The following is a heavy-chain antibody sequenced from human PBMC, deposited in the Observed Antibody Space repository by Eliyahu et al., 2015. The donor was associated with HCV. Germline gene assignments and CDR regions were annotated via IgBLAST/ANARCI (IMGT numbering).Heavy chain of an antibody. J-gene: IGHJ4*02. D-gene: IGHD2-21*02. CDR1: GFXFSNAW. V-gene: IGHV3-15*01. CDR3: TTDPAFCGGDCYYFDY. CDR2: IKSRTDGGTT. Sequence: EVQLVESGGGLVQPGGSLRLSCAAXGFXFSNAWMSWVRQAPGKGLEWLGRIKSRTDGGTTHYAAPVRGRFTISRDDSKNTLYLQMNSLQTEDTAVYYCTTDPAFCGGDCYYFDYWGQGTLVTVPS.